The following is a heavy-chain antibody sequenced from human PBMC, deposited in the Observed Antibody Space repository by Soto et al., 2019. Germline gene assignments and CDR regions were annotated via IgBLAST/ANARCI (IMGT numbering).Heavy chain of an antibody. CDR3: ARVSGIYYYGMDV. V-gene: IGHV4-34*01. Sequence: SETLSLTCAVYCGSFSGDYWSWIRQPPGKGLEWIGEINHSGSTNYNPSLKSRVTISVDTSKNQFSLKLSSVTAADTAVYYCARVSGIYYYGMDVWGQGTTVTVS. D-gene: IGHD3-10*01. CDR1: CGSFSGDY. J-gene: IGHJ6*02. CDR2: INHSGST.